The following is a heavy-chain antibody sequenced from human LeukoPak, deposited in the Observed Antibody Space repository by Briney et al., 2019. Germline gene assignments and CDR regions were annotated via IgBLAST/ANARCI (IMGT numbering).Heavy chain of an antibody. CDR2: IYYSGST. CDR1: AGSISSYY. D-gene: IGHD3-3*01. Sequence: SETLSLTCTVSAGSISSYYWSWIRQPPGKGLEWIGYIYYSGSTNYNPSLKSRVTISVDTSKNQFSLKLSSVTAADTAVYYCASFWSGYSTFDYWGQGTLVTVSS. CDR3: ASFWSGYSTFDY. V-gene: IGHV4-59*01. J-gene: IGHJ4*02.